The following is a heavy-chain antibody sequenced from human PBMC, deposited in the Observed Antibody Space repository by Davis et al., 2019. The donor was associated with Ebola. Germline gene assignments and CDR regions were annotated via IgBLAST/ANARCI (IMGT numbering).Heavy chain of an antibody. V-gene: IGHV1-3*01. CDR3: AREQGDTAMAGHYYYYGMDV. D-gene: IGHD5-18*01. Sequence: ASVKVSCKASGYTFTSYAMHWVLPPPGQRLAWMGWINDCNGNTKYSQKLQGRVTITRDTSASTAYMELSSLRSEDTAVYYCAREQGDTAMAGHYYYYGMDVWGQGTTVTVSS. CDR2: INDCNGNT. J-gene: IGHJ6*02. CDR1: GYTFTSYA.